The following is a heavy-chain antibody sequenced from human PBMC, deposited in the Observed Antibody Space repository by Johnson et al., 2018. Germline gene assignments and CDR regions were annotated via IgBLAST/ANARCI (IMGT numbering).Heavy chain of an antibody. J-gene: IGHJ1*01. Sequence: QVQLVQSGAEVKKPGSSVKVSCKASGGTFSSYGISWVRQAPGQGLEWMGGFIPIFGAANYGQKFQGRVTITADESTNTAYMELSSLRSEDTAVYYCAAPISAGAESFQHWGQGTLVTVSS. D-gene: IGHD3-3*01. CDR2: FIPIFGAA. V-gene: IGHV1-69*01. CDR3: AAPISAGAESFQH. CDR1: GGTFSSYG.